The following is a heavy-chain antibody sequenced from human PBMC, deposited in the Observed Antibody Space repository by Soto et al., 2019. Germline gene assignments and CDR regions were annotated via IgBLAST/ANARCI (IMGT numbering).Heavy chain of an antibody. CDR1: GFTFSSYS. CDR2: ISSSSSYI. J-gene: IGHJ4*02. D-gene: IGHD3-3*01. Sequence: GGSLRLSCAASGFTFSSYSMNWVRQAPGKGLEWVSSISSSSSYIYYADSVKGRFTISRDNAKNSLYLQMNSLRAEDTAVYYCARDLRFLAWFLVDYWGKGTLVTVSS. CDR3: ARDLRFLAWFLVDY. V-gene: IGHV3-21*01.